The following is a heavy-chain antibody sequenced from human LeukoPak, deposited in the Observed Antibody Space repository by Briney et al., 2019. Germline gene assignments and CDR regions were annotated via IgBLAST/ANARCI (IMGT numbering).Heavy chain of an antibody. CDR1: GGSFSGYY. CDR3: ARRSAVAAHLDY. Sequence: SETLSLTCADYGGSFSGYYWSWIRQPPGKGLEWIGEINHSGSTNYNPSLKSRVTISVDASKNQFSLKLSSVTAADTAVYYCARRSAVAAHLDYWGQGTLVTVSS. V-gene: IGHV4-34*01. J-gene: IGHJ4*02. D-gene: IGHD6-19*01. CDR2: INHSGST.